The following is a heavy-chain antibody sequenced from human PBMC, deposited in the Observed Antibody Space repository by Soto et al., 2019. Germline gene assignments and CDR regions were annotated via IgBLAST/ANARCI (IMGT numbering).Heavy chain of an antibody. V-gene: IGHV1-46*03. J-gene: IGHJ5*02. CDR2: INPSGGST. CDR1: GYTFTSYY. Sequence: QVQLVQSGAEVKKPGASVKVSCKASGYTFTSYYMHWVRQAPGQGLEWMGIINPSGGSTSYAQKFQGRVTMTRDTSTSTGYRELSSLRSEDTAVYYCARAPRVVATARVWFDPWGQGTLVTVSS. CDR3: ARAPRVVATARVWFDP. D-gene: IGHD5-12*01.